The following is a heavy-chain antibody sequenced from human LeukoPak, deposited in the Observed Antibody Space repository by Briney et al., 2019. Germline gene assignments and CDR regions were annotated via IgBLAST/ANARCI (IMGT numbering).Heavy chain of an antibody. V-gene: IGHV3-7*01. J-gene: IGHJ4*02. Sequence: GGSLRLSCVASGFPFSSYWMTWVRQAPGKGLEWVANIKQDGSKKSYVDSVKGRFTISRDNAKNSLYLQMNSLRAEDTAVYYCARDRIDLRYCSGGSCYLDYWGQGTLVTVSS. D-gene: IGHD2-15*01. CDR2: IKQDGSKK. CDR1: GFPFSSYW. CDR3: ARDRIDLRYCSGGSCYLDY.